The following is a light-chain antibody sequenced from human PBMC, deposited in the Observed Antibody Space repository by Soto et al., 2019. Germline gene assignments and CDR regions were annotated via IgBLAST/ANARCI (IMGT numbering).Light chain of an antibody. CDR1: QSVSSN. CDR3: QQRSNWLT. V-gene: IGKV3-15*01. Sequence: EIVITQSPATLSVSPGERATLSCRASQSVSSNLAWYQQKPGQAPRLLIYGASTRATGIPARFSGSGSGTDFTLTSSSLQPEDFAVYYCQQRSNWLTFGGGTKVDIK. J-gene: IGKJ4*01. CDR2: GAS.